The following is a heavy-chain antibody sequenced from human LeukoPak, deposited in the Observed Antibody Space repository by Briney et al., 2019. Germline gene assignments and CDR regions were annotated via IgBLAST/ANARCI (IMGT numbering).Heavy chain of an antibody. D-gene: IGHD3-9*01. CDR1: GYVFTSYG. CDR3: AKVIRDFDWFPNWFDP. V-gene: IGHV1-18*01. J-gene: IGHJ5*02. Sequence: VASVKVSCKASGYVFTSYGISWVRQAPGQGLGWMGWINGYNGNTNYAQKFQGRVTMTTDTSTNTAYMELRSLRSDDTAVYYCAKVIRDFDWFPNWFDPWGQGTLVTVSS. CDR2: INGYNGNT.